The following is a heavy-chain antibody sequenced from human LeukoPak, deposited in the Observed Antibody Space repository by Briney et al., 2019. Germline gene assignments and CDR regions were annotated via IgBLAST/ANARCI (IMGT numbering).Heavy chain of an antibody. CDR2: MNPNSGNT. CDR3: ARRRDSSSWYSAFDP. J-gene: IGHJ5*02. V-gene: IGHV1-8*01. Sequence: GASVKVSCKASGYTFTSYDINWVRQATGRGLEWMGWMNPNSGNTGYAQKFQGRVTMTRDTSISTAYMELSGLRSEDTAAYYCARRRDSSSWYSAFDPWGQGTLVTVSS. CDR1: GYTFTSYD. D-gene: IGHD6-13*01.